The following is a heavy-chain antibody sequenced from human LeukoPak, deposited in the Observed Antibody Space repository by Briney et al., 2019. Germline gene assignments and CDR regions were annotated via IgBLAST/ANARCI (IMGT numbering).Heavy chain of an antibody. CDR1: GFTFSSYA. J-gene: IGHJ4*02. CDR3: AKEYTAAAGRGYYFDY. CDR2: ISGSGGST. V-gene: IGHV3-23*01. Sequence: TGGSLRLSCEASGFTFSSYAMSWVRQAPGKGLEWVSGISGSGGSTYYADSVKGRFTISRDNSKNTLYLQMNSLRAEDTAVYYCAKEYTAAAGRGYYFDYWGQGTLVTVSS. D-gene: IGHD6-13*01.